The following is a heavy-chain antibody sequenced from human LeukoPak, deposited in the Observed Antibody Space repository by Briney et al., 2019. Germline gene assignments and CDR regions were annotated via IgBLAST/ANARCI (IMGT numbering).Heavy chain of an antibody. Sequence: GPLRLSCAASGFAFSNFAMSWVRQAPGKGLEWVSAMSGSGYYTYYVESVKGRFTISRDNSKNTLYLHMNSLRADDTAVYYCAKMEGQRLYDYCMDVWGRGTTVTVSS. CDR3: AKMEGQRLYDYCMDV. J-gene: IGHJ6*03. CDR1: GFAFSNFA. CDR2: MSGSGYYT. D-gene: IGHD3-3*01. V-gene: IGHV3-23*01.